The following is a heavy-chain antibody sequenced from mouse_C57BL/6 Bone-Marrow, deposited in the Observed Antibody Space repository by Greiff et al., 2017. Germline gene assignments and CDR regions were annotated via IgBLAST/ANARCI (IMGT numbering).Heavy chain of an antibody. V-gene: IGHV5-6*01. CDR2: ISSGGSYT. D-gene: IGHD2-3*01. Sequence: VQLKQSGGDLVKPGGSLKLSCAASGFTFSSYGMSWVRQTPDKRLEWVATISSGGSYTYYPDSVKGRFTISRENAKNTLYLQMSSLKSEDTAMYYWAIPIYDGYYGFAYWGQGTLVTVSA. CDR1: GFTFSSYG. CDR3: AIPIYDGYYGFAY. J-gene: IGHJ3*01.